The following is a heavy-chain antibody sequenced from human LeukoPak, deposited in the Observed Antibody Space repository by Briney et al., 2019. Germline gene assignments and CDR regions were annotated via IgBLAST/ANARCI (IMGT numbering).Heavy chain of an antibody. V-gene: IGHV1-69*05. CDR1: GGTFSSYA. D-gene: IGHD1-26*01. Sequence: SVKVSCKASGGTFSSYAISWVRQAPGQGLEWMGGIIPIFGTANYAQKFQGRVTITTDESTSTAYMELSSLRSEDTAVYYCARGIAPYSGTYGVGYYYYMDVWGKGTTVTVSS. CDR2: IIPIFGTA. J-gene: IGHJ6*03. CDR3: ARGIAPYSGTYGVGYYYYMDV.